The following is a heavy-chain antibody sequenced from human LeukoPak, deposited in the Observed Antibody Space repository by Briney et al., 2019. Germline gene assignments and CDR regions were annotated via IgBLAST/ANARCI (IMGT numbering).Heavy chain of an antibody. Sequence: GGSLRLSCAASGFTFSSYAMSWVRQAPGKGLEWVSAISGSGGSTYYADSVKGRFTISRDNSKNTLYLQMNSLRAEDTAVYYCAKGPAGYSYGYSYFDYWGQGTPVTVSS. V-gene: IGHV3-23*01. D-gene: IGHD5-18*01. J-gene: IGHJ4*02. CDR3: AKGPAGYSYGYSYFDY. CDR2: ISGSGGST. CDR1: GFTFSSYA.